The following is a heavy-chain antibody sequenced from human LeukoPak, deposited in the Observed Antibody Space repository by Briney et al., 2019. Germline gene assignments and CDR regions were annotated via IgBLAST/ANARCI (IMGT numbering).Heavy chain of an antibody. CDR2: IKSKTDGGTT. V-gene: IGHV3-15*01. CDR3: TTTYGSGSSFWSPKTWFDP. D-gene: IGHD3-10*01. CDR1: GFTFSNAW. J-gene: IGHJ5*02. Sequence: PGGSLRLSCAASGFTFSNAWMSWVRRAPGKGLEWVGRIKSKTDGGTTEYAAPVKGRFTISRDDSKNTLYLQMNSLKTEDTAVYYGTTTYGSGSSFWSPKTWFDPWGQGTLVTVSS.